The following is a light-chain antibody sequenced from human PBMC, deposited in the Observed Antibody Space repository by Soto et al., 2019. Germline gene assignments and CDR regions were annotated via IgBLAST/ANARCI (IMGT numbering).Light chain of an antibody. J-gene: IGKJ1*01. V-gene: IGKV1-17*03. CDR1: QAISNY. CDR3: LQRRRYQWS. CDR2: AAS. Sequence: DIQMTQSPSALYASVGDRVTITCRSSQAISNYLAWFQQKPGQAPKRLIYAASTLESGVPSRFSGSGSGTEFSLTISSLQPGDFATYFCLQRRRYQWSFGQGTKGDIK.